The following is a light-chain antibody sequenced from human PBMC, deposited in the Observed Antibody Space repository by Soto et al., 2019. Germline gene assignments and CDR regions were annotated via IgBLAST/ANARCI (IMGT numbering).Light chain of an antibody. CDR2: LGS. J-gene: IGKJ4*01. V-gene: IGKV2-28*01. Sequence: DIVMTQSPLSLPVTPGEPASISCRSSQSLLNSNGYSYLDWYLQKPGQSPQLLIYLGSNRASGVPDRFSGIGSGTDFTLKISRVAAEDVGVYYCMQALHIPLTFGGGTKVEIK. CDR3: MQALHIPLT. CDR1: QSLLNSNGYSY.